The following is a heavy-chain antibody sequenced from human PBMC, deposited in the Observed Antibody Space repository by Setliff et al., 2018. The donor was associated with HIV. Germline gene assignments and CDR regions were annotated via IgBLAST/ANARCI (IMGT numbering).Heavy chain of an antibody. D-gene: IGHD6-13*01. Sequence: PSETLSLTCAVYGGSFNGYSWTWIRQPPGKGLEWIGGINHSGSTNYNPSLKSRVTISVDTSKKQFSLNLSSVTAADTAVYYCARIGSGWSVGWFDPWGQGTLVTVSS. CDR2: INHSGST. V-gene: IGHV4-34*01. CDR1: GGSFNGYS. CDR3: ARIGSGWSVGWFDP. J-gene: IGHJ5*02.